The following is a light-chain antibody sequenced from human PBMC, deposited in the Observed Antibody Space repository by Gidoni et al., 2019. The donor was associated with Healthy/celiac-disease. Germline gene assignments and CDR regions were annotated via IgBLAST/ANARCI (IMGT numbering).Light chain of an antibody. CDR3: QQLNSYPPLT. Sequence: DNQLTQSPSFLSASVGDRVPITCRASPGISSYLAWYQQKPGKAPKLLIYAASTLQSGVPSRFSGSGSGTEFTLTISSLQPEDCATYYCQQLNSYPPLTFGGGTKVEIK. CDR2: AAS. J-gene: IGKJ4*01. V-gene: IGKV1-9*01. CDR1: PGISSY.